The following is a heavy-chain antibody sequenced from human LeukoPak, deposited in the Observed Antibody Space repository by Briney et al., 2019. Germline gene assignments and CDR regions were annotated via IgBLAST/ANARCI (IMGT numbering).Heavy chain of an antibody. J-gene: IGHJ5*02. Sequence: TSETLSLTCTVSGVSISSHYWSWIRQPPGKGLEWIGYIYNGGSTNYSPSLKSRVTMSRDTSKNQFSLKLASLTAADTAIYYCARHGKQQLSHHNWLDPWGQGTLVTASS. CDR1: GVSISSHY. CDR2: IYNGGST. D-gene: IGHD6-13*01. V-gene: IGHV4-59*08. CDR3: ARHGKQQLSHHNWLDP.